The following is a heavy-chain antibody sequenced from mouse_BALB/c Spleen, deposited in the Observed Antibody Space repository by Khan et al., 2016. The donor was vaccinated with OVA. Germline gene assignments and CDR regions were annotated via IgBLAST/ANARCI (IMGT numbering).Heavy chain of an antibody. Sequence: LQQPGSELVRPGASVKLSCKASGYTFTSYWIHWVKQRPGQGLEWIGEIYPGSSSTNYDEKFKSKATLTVDTSSSTAYMQLSSLTSEDSAVYYCTRWSYWFAYWGQGTLVTVSA. V-gene: IGHV1S22*01. J-gene: IGHJ3*01. CDR3: TRWSYWFAY. CDR1: GYTFTSYW. CDR2: IYPGSSST. D-gene: IGHD2-12*01.